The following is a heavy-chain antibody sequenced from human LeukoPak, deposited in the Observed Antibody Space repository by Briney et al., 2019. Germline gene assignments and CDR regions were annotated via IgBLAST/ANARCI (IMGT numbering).Heavy chain of an antibody. CDR3: ARGVTMATISPYGH. CDR2: INSDGSST. D-gene: IGHD5-24*01. J-gene: IGHJ4*02. V-gene: IGHV3-74*01. Sequence: PGGSLRLSCAASGFTFSSYWMHWVRQAPGKGLVWVSRINSDGSSTSYADSVKGRFTISRDNAKNTLYLQMNSLRAEDTAVYYCARGVTMATISPYGHWGQGTLSPSPQ. CDR1: GFTFSSYW.